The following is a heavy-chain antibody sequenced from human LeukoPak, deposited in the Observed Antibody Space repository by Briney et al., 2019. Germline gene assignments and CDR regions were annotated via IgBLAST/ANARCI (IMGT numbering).Heavy chain of an antibody. Sequence: SVKVSCKASGGTFISYAISWVRQAPGQGLEWMGGIIPIFGTANYAQKFQGRVTITADESTSTAYMELSSLRSEDTAVYYCARGVGWELLSWFDPWGQGTLVTVSS. V-gene: IGHV1-69*13. CDR2: IIPIFGTA. CDR3: ARGVGWELLSWFDP. CDR1: GGTFISYA. J-gene: IGHJ5*02. D-gene: IGHD1-26*01.